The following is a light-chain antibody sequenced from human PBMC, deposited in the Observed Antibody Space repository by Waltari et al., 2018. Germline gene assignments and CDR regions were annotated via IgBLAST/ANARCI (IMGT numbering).Light chain of an antibody. CDR1: QSISSW. CDR3: QQYNSFPWT. Sequence: DIQMAQSPSTLSASVGDRVTITCRASQSISSWLAWYQQKPGKAPNLLIYKASALESGVPSRFSGSGSATDFTLTISGLQPDDSATYFCQQYNSFPWTFGQGTKVEIK. J-gene: IGKJ1*01. V-gene: IGKV1-5*03. CDR2: KAS.